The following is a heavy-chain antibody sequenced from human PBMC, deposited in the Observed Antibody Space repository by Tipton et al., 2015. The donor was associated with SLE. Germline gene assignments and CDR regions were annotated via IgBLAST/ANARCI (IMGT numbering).Heavy chain of an antibody. J-gene: IGHJ6*03. CDR2: IYTSGST. CDR3: ARGKYQLPLYYYYYMDV. CDR1: GGSISSGSYY. V-gene: IGHV4-61*02. Sequence: LRLSCTVSGGSISSGSYYWSWIRQPAGKGLEWIGRIYTSGSTNYNPSLKSRVTISVDTSKNQFSLKLSSVTAADTAVYYCARGKYQLPLYYYYYMDVWGKGTTVTVSS. D-gene: IGHD2-2*01.